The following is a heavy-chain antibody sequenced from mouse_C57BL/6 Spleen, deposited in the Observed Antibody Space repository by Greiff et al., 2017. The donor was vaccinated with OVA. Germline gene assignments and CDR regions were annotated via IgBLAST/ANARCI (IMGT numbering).Heavy chain of an antibody. D-gene: IGHD1-1*01. V-gene: IGHV1-55*01. CDR3: AREGATTVGLDY. Sequence: QVQLQQSGAELVKPGASVKMSCKASGYTFTSYWITWVKQRPGQGLEWIGDIYPGSGSTNYNEKFKSKATLTVETSSSTAYMQLSSLTSEDPAVYYCAREGATTVGLDYGGQGTTLTVSS. CDR1: GYTFTSYW. CDR2: IYPGSGST. J-gene: IGHJ2*01.